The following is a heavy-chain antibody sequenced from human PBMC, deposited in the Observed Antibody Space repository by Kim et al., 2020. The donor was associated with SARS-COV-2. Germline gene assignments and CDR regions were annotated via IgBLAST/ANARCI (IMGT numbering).Heavy chain of an antibody. CDR1: GFTFSSYW. V-gene: IGHV3-7*01. CDR2: IKQDGSEK. J-gene: IGHJ6*02. D-gene: IGHD3-10*01. CDR3: ARDEPPILDRYYYGSGSYYYYYGMDV. Sequence: GGSLRLSCAASGFTFSSYWMSWVRQAPGKGLEWVANIKQDGSEKYYVDSVKGRFTISRDNAKNSLYLQMNSLRAEDTAVYYCARDEPPILDRYYYGSGSYYYYYGMDVWGQGTTVTVSS.